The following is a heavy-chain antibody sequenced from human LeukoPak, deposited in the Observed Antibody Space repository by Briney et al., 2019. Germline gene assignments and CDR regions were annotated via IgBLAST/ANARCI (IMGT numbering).Heavy chain of an antibody. J-gene: IGHJ3*02. CDR2: INPNSGGT. Sequence: ASVTVSCKASGYTFTGYYMHWVRQAPGQWLEWLGWINPNSGGTNYAQKFQGRVTMTRDTSISTAYMELSRLRSDDTAVYYCAREVTYYYDSSGYHYDAFDIWSQGTMVTVSS. D-gene: IGHD3-22*01. V-gene: IGHV1-2*02. CDR3: AREVTYYYDSSGYHYDAFDI. CDR1: GYTFTGYY.